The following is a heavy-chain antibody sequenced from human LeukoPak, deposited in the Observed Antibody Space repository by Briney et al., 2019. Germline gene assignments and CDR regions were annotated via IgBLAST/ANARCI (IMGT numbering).Heavy chain of an antibody. D-gene: IGHD6-19*01. CDR2: IYNSGGT. Sequence: SETLSLTCNVSGGSISSNYWSWIRQPPGKGLEWIGYIYNSGGTNYEPSLKSRVTISVDTSKNQFSLKLSSVTAADTAVYYCARLRVAVAGFDYWGQGTLVTVSS. V-gene: IGHV4-59*08. CDR1: GGSISSNY. J-gene: IGHJ4*02. CDR3: ARLRVAVAGFDY.